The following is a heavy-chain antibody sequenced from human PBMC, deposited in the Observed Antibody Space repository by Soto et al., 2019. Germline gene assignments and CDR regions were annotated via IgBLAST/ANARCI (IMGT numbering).Heavy chain of an antibody. CDR2: ISVSDAFI. CDR3: TRETVAGITGLDY. V-gene: IGHV3-23*01. J-gene: IGHJ4*02. Sequence: EVQLLESGGDLVQPGGSLRLSCAASGFNVGAFAVNWVRQAPGKGLEWVSGISVSDAFIYYADSVRGRFSISRDASENILYLQMNGLRVDDTALYSCTRETVAGITGLDYWGPGTLVTVSS. D-gene: IGHD1-20*01. CDR1: GFNVGAFA.